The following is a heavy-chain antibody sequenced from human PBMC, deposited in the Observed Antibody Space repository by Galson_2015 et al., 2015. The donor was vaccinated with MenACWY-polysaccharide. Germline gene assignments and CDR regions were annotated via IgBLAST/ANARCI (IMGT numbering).Heavy chain of an antibody. D-gene: IGHD2-15*01. CDR2: ITWNSGNL. J-gene: IGHJ6*02. CDR1: GFTFDDYA. V-gene: IGHV3-9*01. CDR3: AKDCSGGHYYYGMDV. Sequence: SLRLSCAASGFTFDDYAMHWVRRAPGKGPEWVSGITWNSGNLGYADSVKGRFTISRDNAKNSLYLQMNSLRAEDTALYYCAKDCSGGHYYYGMDVWGQGTTVTVSS.